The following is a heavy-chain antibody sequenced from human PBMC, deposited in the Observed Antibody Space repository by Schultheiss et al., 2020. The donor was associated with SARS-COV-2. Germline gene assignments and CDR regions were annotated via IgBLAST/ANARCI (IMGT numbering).Heavy chain of an antibody. J-gene: IGHJ4*02. Sequence: GGSLRLSCAASGFTFSNVWMSWVRQAPGKGLEWVAVISYDESNKYYADSVKGRFTISRDNAKNSLYLQMNSLRAEDTAVYYCARAKGYDSSGYRDYWGQGTLVTVSS. CDR1: GFTFSNVW. V-gene: IGHV3-30*03. D-gene: IGHD3-22*01. CDR3: ARAKGYDSSGYRDY. CDR2: ISYDESNK.